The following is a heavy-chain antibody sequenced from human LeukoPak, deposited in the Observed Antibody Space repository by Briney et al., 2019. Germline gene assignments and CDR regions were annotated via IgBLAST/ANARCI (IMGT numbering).Heavy chain of an antibody. Sequence: GGSLKLSCAASGFTFSTYAMSWVRQAPGKGLEWVSAISGSGGSTYYADSVKGRFTISRDNSKNTLYLQMNSLRAEDTAVYYCAKYKDTSGYVDYWGQGTLVTVSS. V-gene: IGHV3-23*01. D-gene: IGHD3-22*01. CDR2: ISGSGGST. J-gene: IGHJ4*02. CDR1: GFTFSTYA. CDR3: AKYKDTSGYVDY.